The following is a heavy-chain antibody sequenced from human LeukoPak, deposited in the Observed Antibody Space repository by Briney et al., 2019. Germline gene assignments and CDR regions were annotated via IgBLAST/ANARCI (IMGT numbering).Heavy chain of an antibody. CDR3: AKSPVGGSAAGFDY. D-gene: IGHD6-13*01. V-gene: IGHV3-30-3*02. CDR1: GFTFSSYA. J-gene: IGHJ4*02. CDR2: ISYDGSNK. Sequence: PGGSLRLSCAASGFTFSSYAMHWVRQAPGKGLEWVAVISYDGSNKYYADSVKGRFTISRDNSKNTLYLQMNSLRAEDTATYYCAKSPVGGSAAGFDYWGQGTLVTVSS.